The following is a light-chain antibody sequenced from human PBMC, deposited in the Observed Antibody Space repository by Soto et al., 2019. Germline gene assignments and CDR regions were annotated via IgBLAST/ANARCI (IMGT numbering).Light chain of an antibody. Sequence: QSALTQPASVSGSPGQSITISCTGTSSDIGGYKYVSWYQQKPDKAPKLMIYDVSYRPSGVSDRFSGSKSGNTASLTISGLQAEDEADYFCATWDDSLNGFYVFGTGTKLTVL. CDR2: DVS. V-gene: IGLV2-14*01. J-gene: IGLJ1*01. CDR1: SSDIGGYKY. CDR3: ATWDDSLNGFYV.